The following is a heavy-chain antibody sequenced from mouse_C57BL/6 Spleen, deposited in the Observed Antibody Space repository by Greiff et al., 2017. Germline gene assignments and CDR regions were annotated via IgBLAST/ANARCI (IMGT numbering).Heavy chain of an antibody. CDR1: GFTFTDYY. Sequence: EVKLVESGGGLVQPGGSLSLSCAASGFTFTDYYMSWVRQPPGKALEWLGFIRNKANGYTTEYSASVKGRFTISRDNSQSILYLQMNALRAEDSATYYCARSYYYGSSYWYFEVWGTGTTVTVSS. V-gene: IGHV7-3*01. CDR3: ARSYYYGSSYWYFEV. D-gene: IGHD1-1*01. J-gene: IGHJ1*03. CDR2: IRNKANGYTT.